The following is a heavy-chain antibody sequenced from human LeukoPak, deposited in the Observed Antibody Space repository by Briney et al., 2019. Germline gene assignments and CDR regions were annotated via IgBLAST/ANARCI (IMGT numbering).Heavy chain of an antibody. D-gene: IGHD5-18*01. CDR3: ARRASTERGHSYGLDY. CDR2: IRYDGSNK. CDR1: GFTFSSYG. J-gene: IGHJ4*02. Sequence: GGSLRLSCAASGFTFSSYGMHWVRQAPGKGLEWVAFIRYDGSNKYYADSVKGRFTISRDNSKNTLYLQMNSLRAEDTAVYYCARRASTERGHSYGLDYWGQGTLVTVSS. V-gene: IGHV3-30*02.